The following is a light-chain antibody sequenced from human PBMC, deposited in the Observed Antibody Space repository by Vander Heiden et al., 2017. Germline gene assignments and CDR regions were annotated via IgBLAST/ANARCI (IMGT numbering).Light chain of an antibody. CDR2: DVT. CDR1: SSAIGTYNF. V-gene: IGLV2-14*03. Sequence: QSALTQPASVSGSPGPSITLSCPGTSSAIGTYNFVSWFQQHPGKAPKLLIFDVTDRPSGVADRFAGSKSGNTASLTISGLQAEDEAVYYCSSYTSSTAVVFGGGSKLTVL. CDR3: SSYTSSTAVV. J-gene: IGLJ3*02.